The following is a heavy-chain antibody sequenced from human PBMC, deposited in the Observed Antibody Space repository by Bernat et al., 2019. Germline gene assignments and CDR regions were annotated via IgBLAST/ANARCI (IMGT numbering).Heavy chain of an antibody. D-gene: IGHD6-19*01. CDR2: ISGGSRAV. V-gene: IGHV3-48*03. CDR1: GFTFSSYI. Sequence: EVPLVESGGGFVQPGGSLRLSCSGSGFTFSSYIMIWLRQAPGKGLEWLANISGGSRAVYYADSVKGRFTISRDNSKNLLYLQMNSLTAEDTGIYYCALEKKDTSGWPIFDHWGQGTQVIVSS. J-gene: IGHJ4*02. CDR3: ALEKKDTSGWPIFDH.